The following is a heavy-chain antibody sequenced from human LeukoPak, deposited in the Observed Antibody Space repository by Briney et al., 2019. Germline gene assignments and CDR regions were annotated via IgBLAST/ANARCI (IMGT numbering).Heavy chain of an antibody. D-gene: IGHD3-3*01. CDR3: AKAGTEWLNYYYGMDV. CDR2: ISSSSSYI. V-gene: IGHV3-21*04. Sequence: GGSLRLSCAASGFTFSSYSMNWVRQAPGKGLEWVSSISSSSSYIYYADSVKGRFTISRDNAKNSLYLQMNSLRAEDTAVYYCAKAGTEWLNYYYGMDVWGQGTTVTVSS. J-gene: IGHJ6*02. CDR1: GFTFSSYS.